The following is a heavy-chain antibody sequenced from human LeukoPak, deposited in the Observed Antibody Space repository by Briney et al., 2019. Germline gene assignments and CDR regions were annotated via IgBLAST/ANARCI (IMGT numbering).Heavy chain of an antibody. V-gene: IGHV1-46*01. J-gene: IGHJ6*03. CDR2: INPSGGST. Sequence: ASVKVSCKASRYTFTNYYLHWVRQAPGQGLEWMGIINPSGGSTTYAQKFQGRVTMTRNTSISTAYMELSSLRSEDTAVYYCARGAGTHYYYYYYMDVWGKGTTVTVSS. CDR1: RYTFTNYY. CDR3: ARGAGTHYYYYYYMDV. D-gene: IGHD1-1*01.